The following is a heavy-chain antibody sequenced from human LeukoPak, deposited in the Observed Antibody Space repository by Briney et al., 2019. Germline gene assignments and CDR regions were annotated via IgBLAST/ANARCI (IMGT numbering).Heavy chain of an antibody. CDR1: GGSISSSSYY. Sequence: PSETLSLTCTVSGGSISSSSYYWGWIRQPPGKGLEWIGSIYYSGSTYYNPSLKSRVTMSVDTSKNQFSLKLSSVTAADTAVYYCARDEAAALVAFDIWGQGTMVTVSS. CDR3: ARDEAAALVAFDI. CDR2: IYYSGST. V-gene: IGHV4-39*07. J-gene: IGHJ3*02. D-gene: IGHD6-13*01.